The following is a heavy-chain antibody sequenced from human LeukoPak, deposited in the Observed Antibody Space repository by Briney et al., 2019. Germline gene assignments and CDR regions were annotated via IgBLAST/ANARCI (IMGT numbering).Heavy chain of an antibody. CDR1: GFTFSDYA. CDR3: ARVSSSSLDH. D-gene: IGHD6-13*01. Sequence: GGSLRLSCAASGFTFSDYAMTWVRQAPGKGLEWVSVISGSGDTTHFADSVKGRFTVSRDNAKNSLYLQMNSLTAEDTAVYYCARVSSSSLDHWGQGSLVTVSS. J-gene: IGHJ4*02. V-gene: IGHV3-23*01. CDR2: ISGSGDTT.